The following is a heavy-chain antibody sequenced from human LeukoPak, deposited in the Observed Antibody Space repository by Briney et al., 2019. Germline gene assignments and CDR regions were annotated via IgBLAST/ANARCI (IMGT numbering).Heavy chain of an antibody. V-gene: IGHV4-59*11. D-gene: IGHD3-10*01. CDR3: ARDRRRGGVHAFDV. CDR1: GGSITTHY. J-gene: IGHJ3*01. Sequence: PSETLSLTCSVSGGSITTHYWSCIRQPPGKGLEWIGYVHHTDSPNFNPSLKSRVTISLDTSKNQFSLKLTSVTAADAAVYYCARDRRRGGVHAFDVWGRGTMVTVSS. CDR2: VHHTDSP.